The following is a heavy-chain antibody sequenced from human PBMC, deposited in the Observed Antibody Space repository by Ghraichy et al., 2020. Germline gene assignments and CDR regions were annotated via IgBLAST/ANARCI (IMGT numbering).Heavy chain of an antibody. D-gene: IGHD1-20*01. CDR3: ARDLVLSGTLWH. Sequence: GESLNISCAASGFTFGSYSMNWVRQAPGKGLEWVAYIGGTTSTIYYADSVKGRFIISRDNAKNSLYLQMDSLRDEDTAVYYCARDLVLSGTLWHWGQGTLVTVSS. CDR2: IGGTTSTI. V-gene: IGHV3-48*02. CDR1: GFTFGSYS. J-gene: IGHJ4*02.